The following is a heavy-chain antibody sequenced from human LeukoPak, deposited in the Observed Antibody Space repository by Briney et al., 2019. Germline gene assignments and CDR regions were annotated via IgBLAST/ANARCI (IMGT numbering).Heavy chain of an antibody. V-gene: IGHV4-34*01. J-gene: IGHJ4*02. Sequence: PSETLSLTCAVYGGSFSGYYWSWIRQPPGKGLEWIGEINHSGSTNYNPSLKSRVTISVDTSKNQFSLKLSSVTAADTAVYYCVRGLGYSSSKRLDYWGQGTLVTVSS. CDR1: GGSFSGYY. CDR3: VRGLGYSSSKRLDY. CDR2: INHSGST. D-gene: IGHD6-13*01.